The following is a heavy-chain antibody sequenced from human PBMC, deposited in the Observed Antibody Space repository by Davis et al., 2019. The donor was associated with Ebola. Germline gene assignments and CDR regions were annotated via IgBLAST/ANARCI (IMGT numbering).Heavy chain of an antibody. J-gene: IGHJ6*02. CDR2: IRSKANSYAT. D-gene: IGHD2-2*01. V-gene: IGHV3-73*01. CDR3: TLGYCSSTSCPYYYYYGMDV. CDR1: GFTFSGSA. Sequence: GGSLRLSCAASGFTFSGSAMHWVRQASGKGLEWVGRIRSKANSYATAYAASVKGRFTISRDDSTNTAYLQMNSLKTEDTAVYYCTLGYCSSTSCPYYYYYGMDVWGQGTTVTVSS.